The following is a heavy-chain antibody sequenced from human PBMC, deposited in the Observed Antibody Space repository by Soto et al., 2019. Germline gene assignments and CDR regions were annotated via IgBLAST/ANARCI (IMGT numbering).Heavy chain of an antibody. CDR3: ARGQFDSYGEDYYYGMDV. CDR1: GYTFTSYY. Sequence: ASVKVSCKASGYTFTSYYMHWVRQAPGQGLEWMGIINPSGGSTSYAQKFQGRVTMTRDTPTSTVYMELSSLRSEDTAVYYCARGQFDSYGEDYYYGMDVWGQGTKVTVYS. J-gene: IGHJ6*02. V-gene: IGHV1-46*01. CDR2: INPSGGST. D-gene: IGHD5-18*01.